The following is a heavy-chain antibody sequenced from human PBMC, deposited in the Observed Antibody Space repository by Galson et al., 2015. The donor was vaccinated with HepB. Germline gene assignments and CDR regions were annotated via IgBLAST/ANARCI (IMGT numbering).Heavy chain of an antibody. D-gene: IGHD5-12*01. CDR3: AKDPSITASHYFDY. CDR2: ISYDGSNK. Sequence: LRLSCAASGFTFSSYGMHWVRQAPGKGLEWVAVISYDGSNKYYADSVKGRFTISRDNSKNTLYLQMNSLRAEDTAVYYCAKDPSITASHYFDYWGQGTLVTVSS. J-gene: IGHJ4*02. CDR1: GFTFSSYG. V-gene: IGHV3-30*18.